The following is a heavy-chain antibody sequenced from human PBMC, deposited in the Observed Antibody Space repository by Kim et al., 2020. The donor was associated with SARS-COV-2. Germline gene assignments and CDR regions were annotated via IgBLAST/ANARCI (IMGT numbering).Heavy chain of an antibody. J-gene: IGHJ4*02. Sequence: SETLSLTCAVYGGSFSGYYWSWIRQPPGKGLEWIGEIKHSGSTNYNPSLKSRVTISVDTSKNQFSLKLSSVTAADTAVYYCARGAGVADLDYWGQGTLVT. V-gene: IGHV4-34*01. CDR2: IKHSGST. D-gene: IGHD2-15*01. CDR3: ARGAGVADLDY. CDR1: GGSFSGYY.